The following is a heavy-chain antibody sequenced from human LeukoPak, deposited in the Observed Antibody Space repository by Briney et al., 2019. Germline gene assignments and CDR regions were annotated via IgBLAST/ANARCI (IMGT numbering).Heavy chain of an antibody. Sequence: ESLKISCKGSGYSFTTYWIAWVRQMPGKGLEWMGIIYPGDSDTRYSPSFQGQVTISVDKSVSAAYLQWSSLKASDTAMYYCASPPTRECSSISCPLSYWGQGTLVTVSS. CDR3: ASPPTRECSSISCPLSY. V-gene: IGHV5-51*01. CDR1: GYSFTTYW. CDR2: IYPGDSDT. D-gene: IGHD2-2*01. J-gene: IGHJ4*02.